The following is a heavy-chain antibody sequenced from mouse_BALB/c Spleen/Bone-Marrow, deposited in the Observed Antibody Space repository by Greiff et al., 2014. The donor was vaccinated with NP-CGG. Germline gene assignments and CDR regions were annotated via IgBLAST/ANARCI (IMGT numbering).Heavy chain of an antibody. V-gene: IGHV14-3*02. CDR2: IDPANGNT. J-gene: IGHJ1*01. CDR1: GFNIKDTY. D-gene: IGHD1-2*01. CDR3: ARGGTTATWYFDV. Sequence: EVKVEESGAELVKPGASVKLSCTASGFNIKDTYMHWVKQRPEQGLEWIGRIDPANGNTKYDPKFQGKATITADTSSNTAYLQLSSPTSEDTAVYYCARGGTTATWYFDVWGAGTTVTVSS.